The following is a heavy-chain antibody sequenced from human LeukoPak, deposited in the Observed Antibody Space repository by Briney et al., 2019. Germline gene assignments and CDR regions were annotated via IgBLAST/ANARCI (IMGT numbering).Heavy chain of an antibody. Sequence: SETLSLTCTVSGGSISSYYWSWIRQPPGKGLEWIGYIYYSGGTNYNPSLKSRVTISVDTSKNQFSLKLSSVTAADTAVYYCARSFMVVVPAATYYYYYYMDVWGKGTTVTVSS. CDR2: IYYSGGT. D-gene: IGHD2-2*01. CDR3: ARSFMVVVPAATYYYYYYMDV. CDR1: GGSISSYY. J-gene: IGHJ6*03. V-gene: IGHV4-59*08.